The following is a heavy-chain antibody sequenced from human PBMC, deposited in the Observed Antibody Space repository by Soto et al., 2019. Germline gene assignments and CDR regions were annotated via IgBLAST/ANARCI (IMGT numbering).Heavy chain of an antibody. J-gene: IGHJ6*02. V-gene: IGHV3-23*01. D-gene: IGHD3-9*01. CDR3: AKNVWGITIFGGMDV. Sequence: GGSLRLSCAASGFTFSSYAMSWVRQAPGKGLEWVSAISGSGGSTYYADSVKGRFAISRDNSKNTLYLQMNSLRAEDTAVYYCAKNVWGITIFGGMDVWGQGTTVTVSS. CDR1: GFTFSSYA. CDR2: ISGSGGST.